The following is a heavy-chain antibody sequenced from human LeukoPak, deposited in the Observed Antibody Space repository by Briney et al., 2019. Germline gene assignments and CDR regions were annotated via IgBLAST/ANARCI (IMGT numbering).Heavy chain of an antibody. CDR2: IYTSGST. CDR1: GGSISSYY. CDR3: ARVKVRGVYSNWFDP. D-gene: IGHD3-10*01. J-gene: IGHJ5*02. Sequence: PSETLSLTCTVSGGSISSYYWSWIRQPAGKGLEWIGRIYTSGSTNYNPSLKSRVTMSVDTSKNQFSLKLSSVTAADTAVYYCARVKVRGVYSNWFDPWGQGTLVTVSS. V-gene: IGHV4-4*07.